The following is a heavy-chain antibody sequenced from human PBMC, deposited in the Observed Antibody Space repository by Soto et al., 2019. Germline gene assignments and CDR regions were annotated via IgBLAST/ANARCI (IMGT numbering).Heavy chain of an antibody. CDR3: AKIRMVNAMFQMDV. CDR2: ISFDGSNT. V-gene: IGHV3-30*18. D-gene: IGHD2-8*01. Sequence: GGSLRLSCATSGFTFSDYAMHWVRQAPGQGLEWVAAISFDGSNTYYADSLTGRFTISRDPSKNTLYLDMNSLRPEDTAVYYCAKIRMVNAMFQMDVWGQGTTVTVSS. J-gene: IGHJ6*02. CDR1: GFTFSDYA.